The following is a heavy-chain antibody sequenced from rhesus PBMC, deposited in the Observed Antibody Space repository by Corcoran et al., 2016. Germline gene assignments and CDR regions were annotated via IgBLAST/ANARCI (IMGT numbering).Heavy chain of an antibody. CDR1: GGSISSNY. Sequence: QVQLQESGPGLVKPSETLSLTCAVSGGSISSNYWSWIRQPPGKGLEWIGRISGSGGSAAYNPTRKSRVTISTDTSKNQVSLKLSSGTAADTAVYYCARGRIAAAGIDYWGQGVLVTVSS. CDR2: ISGSGGSA. V-gene: IGHV4-173*01. D-gene: IGHD6-25*01. CDR3: ARGRIAAAGIDY. J-gene: IGHJ4*01.